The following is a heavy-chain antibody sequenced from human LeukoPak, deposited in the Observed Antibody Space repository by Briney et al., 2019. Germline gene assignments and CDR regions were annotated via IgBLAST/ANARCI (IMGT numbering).Heavy chain of an antibody. V-gene: IGHV3-21*01. J-gene: IGHJ4*02. CDR2: ISSSSSYL. CDR1: GFTFSSYS. D-gene: IGHD5-18*01. Sequence: GGSLRLSCAASGFTFSSYSMNWVRQAPGKGLEWASSISSSSSYLYYAYSVKGRFTISRDNAKNSLYLQMNSLRAEDTAGYYCARDRIQLWLRIPFDYWGQGTLVTVSS. CDR3: ARDRIQLWLRIPFDY.